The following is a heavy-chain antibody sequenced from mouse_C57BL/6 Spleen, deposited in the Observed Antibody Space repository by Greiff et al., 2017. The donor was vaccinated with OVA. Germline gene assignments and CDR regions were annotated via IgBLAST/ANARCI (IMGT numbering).Heavy chain of an antibody. CDR1: GYTFTSYG. V-gene: IGHV1-58*01. Sequence: VQLQQSGAELVRPGSSVKMSCKTSGYTFTSYGINWVKQRPGQGLEWIGYIYIGSGYTEYNEKFKGKATLTSDTSSSTAYMQLSSLTSEDSAIYFCAREDSSGTGFAYWGQGTLVTVSA. D-gene: IGHD3-2*02. CDR3: AREDSSGTGFAY. J-gene: IGHJ3*01. CDR2: IYIGSGYT.